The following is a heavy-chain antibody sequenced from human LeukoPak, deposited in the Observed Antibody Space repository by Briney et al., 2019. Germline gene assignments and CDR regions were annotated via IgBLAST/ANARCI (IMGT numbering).Heavy chain of an antibody. CDR3: AIDRYSSGWYTFDY. CDR1: GFTFSNFG. CDR2: ISSSSSYI. Sequence: GGSLRLSCAASGFTFSNFGINWVRQAPGKGLEWVSSISSSSSYISYADSVKGRFTISRENAKNSLDLQMNSLRAEDTAVYYCAIDRYSSGWYTFDYWGQGTLVTVSS. V-gene: IGHV3-21*01. J-gene: IGHJ4*02. D-gene: IGHD6-19*01.